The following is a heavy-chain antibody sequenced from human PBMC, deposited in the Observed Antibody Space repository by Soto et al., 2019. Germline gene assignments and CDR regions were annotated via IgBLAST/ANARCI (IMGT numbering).Heavy chain of an antibody. CDR1: GYTFTGYY. D-gene: IGHD6-19*01. CDR2: INPNSGGT. CDR3: ARGGSSGWSTPLWGFDP. V-gene: IGHV1-2*04. J-gene: IGHJ5*02. Sequence: QVQLVQSGAEVKKPGASVKVSCKASGYTFTGYYMHWVRQAPGQGLEWMGWINPNSGGTNYAQKFQGWVTMTRDTSISTAYMELSGLRSDDTAVYYCARGGSSGWSTPLWGFDPWGQGTLVTVSS.